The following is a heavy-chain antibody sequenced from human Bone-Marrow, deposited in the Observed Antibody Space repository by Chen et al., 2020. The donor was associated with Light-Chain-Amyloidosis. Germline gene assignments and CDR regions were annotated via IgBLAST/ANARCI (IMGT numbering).Heavy chain of an antibody. J-gene: IGHJ4*02. V-gene: IGHV3-30-3*01. CDR1: GFTFSSYP. CDR3: ARGAGDIVGADWLDY. D-gene: IGHD1-26*01. Sequence: QVQLVASGGGVVQPGRSLRLSCAASGFTFSSYPMHWVRQAPGKGLEWVAVISYDGSNNFYADSVKGRFTISRDNSKNTLFLQMNSLRAEDMAVYYCARGAGDIVGADWLDYWGQGTLVTVSS. CDR2: ISYDGSNN.